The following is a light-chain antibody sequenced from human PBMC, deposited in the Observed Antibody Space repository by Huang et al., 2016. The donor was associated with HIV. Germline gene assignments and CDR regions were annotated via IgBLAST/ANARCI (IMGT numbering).Light chain of an antibody. CDR1: QGISSY. J-gene: IGKJ4*01. V-gene: IGKV1-9*01. Sequence: IQLTQSPSSLSASVGDRVTSSCRASQGISSYLAWYQQKPGKAPKLLIYAASTLQSGIPSGFGGSGSGTDFTLPITILQPEDFATYYCQQLNGYPLTFGGGTKVEIK. CDR3: QQLNGYPLT. CDR2: AAS.